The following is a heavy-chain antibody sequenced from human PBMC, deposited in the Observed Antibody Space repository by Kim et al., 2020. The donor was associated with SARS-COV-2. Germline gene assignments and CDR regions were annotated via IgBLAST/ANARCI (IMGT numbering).Heavy chain of an antibody. CDR2: IYYSGST. CDR3: ARDRGDYGGGFDY. Sequence: SETLSLTCTVSGGSVSSGSYYWSWIRQPPGKGLEWIGYIYYSGSTNYNPSLKSRVTISVDTSKNQFSLKLSSVTAADTAVYYCARDRGDYGGGFDYWGQG. J-gene: IGHJ4*02. CDR1: GGSVSSGSYY. D-gene: IGHD4-17*01. V-gene: IGHV4-61*01.